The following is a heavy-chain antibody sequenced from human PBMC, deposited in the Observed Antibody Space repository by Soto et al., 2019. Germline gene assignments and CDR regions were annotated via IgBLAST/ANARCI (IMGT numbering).Heavy chain of an antibody. J-gene: IGHJ6*02. CDR1: GLPFSSYS. Sequence: GGSLGLSCAASGLPFSSYSMHWVRQEPGKGLEWVAVISYDGSNKYYADSVKGRFTISRDNSKNTLYLQMNSLRAEDTAVYYCAREISGGQGSSPPPKSPWFYYYYGMDVWGQGTTVTVSS. CDR2: ISYDGSNK. V-gene: IGHV3-30-3*01. D-gene: IGHD3-16*01. CDR3: AREISGGQGSSPPPKSPWFYYYYGMDV.